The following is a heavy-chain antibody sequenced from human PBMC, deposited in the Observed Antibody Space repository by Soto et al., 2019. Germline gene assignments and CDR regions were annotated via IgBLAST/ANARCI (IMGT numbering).Heavy chain of an antibody. CDR3: ARQYGDYVRGAFDI. CDR2: IYYSGST. Sequence: QVQLQESGPGLVKPSETLSLTCTVSGGSISSYYWSLIRQPQGQGLVWIGYIYYSGSTTYNPSLKSRVTISVDTSKNQFSLKLSSVTAADTAVYYCARQYGDYVRGAFDIWGQGTMVTVSS. J-gene: IGHJ3*02. D-gene: IGHD4-17*01. CDR1: GGSISSYY. V-gene: IGHV4-59*01.